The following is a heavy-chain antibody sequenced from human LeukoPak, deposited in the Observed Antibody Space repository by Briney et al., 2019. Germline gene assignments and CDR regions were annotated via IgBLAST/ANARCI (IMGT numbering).Heavy chain of an antibody. CDR2: ISPNSGGT. CDR3: ARVLKSMALNTDY. J-gene: IGHJ4*02. V-gene: IGHV1-2*02. CDR1: GYSFSTSG. D-gene: IGHD4/OR15-4a*01. Sequence: ASVKVSCKASGYSFSTSGISWLRQAPGQGLEWMGWISPNSGGTNYAQKFQGRVTMPRDTSISTAYMELSRLRSDDTAVYYCARVLKSMALNTDYWGQGTLVTVSS.